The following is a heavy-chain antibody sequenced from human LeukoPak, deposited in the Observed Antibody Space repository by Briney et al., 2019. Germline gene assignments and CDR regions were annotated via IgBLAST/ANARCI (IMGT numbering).Heavy chain of an antibody. J-gene: IGHJ4*02. CDR3: AKDYGLSIAAAGPFDY. CDR2: ISYDGSNK. CDR1: GFTFCSYG. D-gene: IGHD6-13*01. Sequence: GGSLRLSWAASGFTFCSYGMHWVRQAPGKGLEWVAVISYDGSNKYYADSVKGRFTISRDNSKNTLYLQMNSLRAEDTAVYYCAKDYGLSIAAAGPFDYWGQGTLVTVSS. V-gene: IGHV3-30*18.